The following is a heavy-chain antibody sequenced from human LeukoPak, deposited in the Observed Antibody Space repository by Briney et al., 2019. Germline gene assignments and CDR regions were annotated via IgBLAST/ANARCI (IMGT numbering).Heavy chain of an antibody. V-gene: IGHV3-66*03. CDR3: ARDRSQEFDP. J-gene: IGHJ5*02. CDR2: IYSDNT. Sequence: GGSLRLSCTVSGFTVSSNSMSWVRQAPGKGLEWVSFIYSDNTHYSDSVKGRFSISRDNSKNTLYLQMNRLRADDTAVYYCARDRSQEFDPWGQGTLVTVSS. CDR1: GFTVSSNS. D-gene: IGHD3-10*01.